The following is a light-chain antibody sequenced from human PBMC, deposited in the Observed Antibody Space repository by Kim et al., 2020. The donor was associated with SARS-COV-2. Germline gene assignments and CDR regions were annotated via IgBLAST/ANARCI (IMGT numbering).Light chain of an antibody. V-gene: IGLV2-14*01. CDR2: DVT. Sequence: QSALAQPASVSGSPGQSVTISCTGTSSDVGAYDYVSWYQQYPGKAPKLMLCDVTKRPSGVSVRFSGSKSGNTASLTISGLQAEDDADYYCSSYTTSSTYVFGTGTKVTVL. CDR1: SSDVGAYDY. J-gene: IGLJ1*01. CDR3: SSYTTSSTYV.